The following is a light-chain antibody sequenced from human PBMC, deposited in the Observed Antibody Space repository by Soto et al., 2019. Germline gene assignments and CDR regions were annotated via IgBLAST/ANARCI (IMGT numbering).Light chain of an antibody. Sequence: QSALTQPASLSGSPGQSITISCTGTSSDIGAYDYVSWFQQHPGKAPKLMISEVNNRPSGVSNRFSGSKSGNTAYLTISGLQVEDEAEYFCLSFTTTSTHVFGTGNKVT. CDR1: SSDIGAYDY. J-gene: IGLJ1*01. CDR3: LSFTTTSTHV. V-gene: IGLV2-14*01. CDR2: EVN.